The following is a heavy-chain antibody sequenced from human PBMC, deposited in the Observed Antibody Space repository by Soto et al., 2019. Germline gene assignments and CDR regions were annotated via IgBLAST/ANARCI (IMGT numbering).Heavy chain of an antibody. CDR1: GFTFSSYE. J-gene: IGHJ6*02. D-gene: IGHD6-6*01. CDR3: AREGGRAARPDYYYYGMDV. CDR2: ISSSGSTI. V-gene: IGHV3-48*03. Sequence: EVQLVESGGGLVQPGGSLRLSCAASGFTFSSYEMNWVRQAPGKGLEWVSYISSSGSTIYYADSVKGRFTISRDNAKNSLYLQMNSLRAEDTAVYYCAREGGRAARPDYYYYGMDVWGQGTTVTVSS.